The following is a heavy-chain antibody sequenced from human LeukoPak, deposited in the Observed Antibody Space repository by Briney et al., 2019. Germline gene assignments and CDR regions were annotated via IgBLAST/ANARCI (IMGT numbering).Heavy chain of an antibody. CDR3: ARAWSPEYYYDSSGYDDAFDI. V-gene: IGHV1-2*02. J-gene: IGHJ3*02. D-gene: IGHD3-22*01. CDR1: GYTFTGYY. Sequence: ASVKVSCKASGYTFTGYYMHWVRQAPGQGLEWMGWINPNSGGTNYAQKFQGRVTMTRDTSISIAYMELSRLRSDDTAVYYCARAWSPEYYYDSSGYDDAFDIWGQGTMVTVSS. CDR2: INPNSGGT.